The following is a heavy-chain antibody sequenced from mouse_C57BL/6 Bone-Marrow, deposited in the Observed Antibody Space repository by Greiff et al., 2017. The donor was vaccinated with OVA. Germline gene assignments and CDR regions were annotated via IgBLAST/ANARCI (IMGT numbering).Heavy chain of an antibody. J-gene: IGHJ1*03. V-gene: IGHV1-7*01. CDR2: INPSSGYT. Sequence: QVHVKQSGAELAKPGASVKLSCKASGYTFTSYWMHWVKQRPGQGLEWIGYINPSSGYTKYNQKFKDKATLPADKSSSTAYMQLSSLTYEDSAVYNCARRYIDVWGTGTTVTVSS. CDR1: GYTFTSYW. CDR3: ARRYIDV.